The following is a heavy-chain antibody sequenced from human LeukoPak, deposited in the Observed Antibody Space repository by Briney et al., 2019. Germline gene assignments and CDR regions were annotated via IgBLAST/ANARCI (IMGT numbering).Heavy chain of an antibody. CDR1: GFTFSSYA. D-gene: IGHD4-17*01. V-gene: IGHV3-23*01. J-gene: IGHJ6*03. CDR3: AKGYGDYASSSMDV. Sequence: GGSLRLSCAASGFTFSSYAMSWVRQAPGKGLEWVSAISGSGGSTYYADSVKRRFTISRDNSKNTLYLQMNSLRAEDTAVYYCAKGYGDYASSSMDVWGKGTTVTVSS. CDR2: ISGSGGST.